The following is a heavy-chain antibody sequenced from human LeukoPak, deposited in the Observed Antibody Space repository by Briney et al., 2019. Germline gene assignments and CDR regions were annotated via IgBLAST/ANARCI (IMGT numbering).Heavy chain of an antibody. Sequence: QPGGSLRLSCAASGFTFSTYWMHWVRQAPGTGLVWVSRIKSDGSNSNYADCVKGRFTISRDNAKHTLYLQMNSLRAEDTAVYHCVRVGGRSSIGGDCWGQGTLVTVSS. CDR1: GFTFSTYW. CDR3: VRVGGRSSIGGDC. CDR2: IKSDGSNS. D-gene: IGHD3-10*01. V-gene: IGHV3-74*01. J-gene: IGHJ4*02.